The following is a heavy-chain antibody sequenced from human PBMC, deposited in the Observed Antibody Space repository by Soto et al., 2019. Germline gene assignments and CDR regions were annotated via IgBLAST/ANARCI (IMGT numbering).Heavy chain of an antibody. J-gene: IGHJ6*02. CDR2: IIPIFGTA. CDR3: AREGGSGNYRYYAMDV. D-gene: IGHD3-10*01. V-gene: IGHV1-69*12. CDR1: GGTFSSYA. Sequence: QVQLVQSGAEVKKPGSSVKVSCKASGGTFSSYAISWVRQAPGQGLEWMGGIIPIFGTANYAQKFQGRVTITADESRSTAYMELSSLRSEDTAVYYCAREGGSGNYRYYAMDVWGQGTTVTVSS.